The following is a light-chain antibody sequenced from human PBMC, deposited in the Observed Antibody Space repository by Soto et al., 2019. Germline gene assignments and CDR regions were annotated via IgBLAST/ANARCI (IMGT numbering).Light chain of an antibody. CDR1: SSDVGGYDY. V-gene: IGLV2-14*01. J-gene: IGLJ2*01. CDR3: SSFTRSSTVV. Sequence: QSALTQPASVSGSPGQSITISCTGTSSDVGGYDYVSWYQQYPGKAPKLMVYDVVNRPSGISNRSSGSKSGNTASLTISGLQAEDEADYYCSSFTRSSTVVFGGGTKLTVL. CDR2: DVV.